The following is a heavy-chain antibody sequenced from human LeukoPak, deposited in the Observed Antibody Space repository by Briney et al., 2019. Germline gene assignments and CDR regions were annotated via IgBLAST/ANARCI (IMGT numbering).Heavy chain of an antibody. V-gene: IGHV3-48*02. D-gene: IGHD1-26*01. CDR3: AREWELPKRGVDY. CDR2: ISSSSSAI. J-gene: IGHJ4*02. CDR1: GFTFSNAW. Sequence: GGSLRLSCAASGFTFSNAWMNWVRQTPGKGLEWVSYISSSSSAIYYADSVKGRFTISRDTAKNSLYLQMNSLRDEDTAVYYCAREWELPKRGVDYWGQGTLVTVSS.